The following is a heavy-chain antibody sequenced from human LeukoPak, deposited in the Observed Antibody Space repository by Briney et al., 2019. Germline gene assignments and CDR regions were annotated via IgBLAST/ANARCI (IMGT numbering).Heavy chain of an antibody. CDR3: ARDTTVDNAFDI. CDR1: GGSISSSSYY. V-gene: IGHV4-61*01. CDR2: IYYSGST. Sequence: SETLSLTCTVSGGSISSSSYYWGWIRQPPGKGLEWIGYIYYSGSTNYNPSLKSRVTISVDTSKNQFSLKLSSVTAADTAVYYCARDTTVDNAFDIWGQGTMVTVSS. D-gene: IGHD4-23*01. J-gene: IGHJ3*02.